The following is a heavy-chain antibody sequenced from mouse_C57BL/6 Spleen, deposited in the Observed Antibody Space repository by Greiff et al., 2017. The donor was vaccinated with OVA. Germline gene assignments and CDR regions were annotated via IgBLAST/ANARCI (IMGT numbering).Heavy chain of an antibody. Sequence: VQLQQSGPELVKPGASVKISCKASGYSFTDYNMNWVKQSNGKSLEWIGVINPNYGTPSYNQKFKGKATLTVDQSSSTAYMQLNSLTSEDSAVYYCARRGYGSSYVYFDYWGQGTTLTVSS. CDR1: GYSFTDYN. V-gene: IGHV1-39*01. CDR3: ARRGYGSSYVYFDY. CDR2: INPNYGTP. D-gene: IGHD1-1*01. J-gene: IGHJ2*01.